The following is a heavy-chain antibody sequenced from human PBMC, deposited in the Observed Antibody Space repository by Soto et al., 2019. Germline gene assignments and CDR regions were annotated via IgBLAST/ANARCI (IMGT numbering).Heavy chain of an antibody. Sequence: EVQLVESGGGLVKPGGSLRLSCAASGFTFNNAWMNWVRQAPGKGLEWVGRIRSKAGGGSTDYAASVKDRFTISRDDSKNTLHLQMNSLKIEDTAVYYCTTEPDYSNYFDYWGQGTLFTVSS. CDR1: GFTFNNAW. CDR3: TTEPDYSNYFDY. J-gene: IGHJ4*02. V-gene: IGHV3-15*07. D-gene: IGHD4-4*01. CDR2: IRSKAGGGST.